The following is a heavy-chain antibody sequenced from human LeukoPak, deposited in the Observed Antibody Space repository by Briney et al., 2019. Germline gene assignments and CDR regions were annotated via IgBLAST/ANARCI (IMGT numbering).Heavy chain of an antibody. V-gene: IGHV3-23*01. CDR1: GFTFSTYT. D-gene: IGHD6-19*01. CDR3: ARDRGSSGWNYFDY. Sequence: GGSLRLSCAASGFTFSTYTMYWVRHPPGKRLEWVSIIGSSGGGIHYADSVKGRFTISRDNSKNALYLQMNSLRAEDTAVYYCARDRGSSGWNYFDYWGQGTLVTVSS. CDR2: IGSSGGGI. J-gene: IGHJ4*02.